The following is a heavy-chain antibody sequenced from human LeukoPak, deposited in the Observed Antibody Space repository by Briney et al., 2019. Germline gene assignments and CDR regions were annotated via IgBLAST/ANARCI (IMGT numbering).Heavy chain of an antibody. CDR1: GFTFDDYA. Sequence: GGSLRLSCAASGFTFDDYAMHWVRQAPGKGLEWVSGISWNSGNIGYADSVKGRFTISRDNAKNSLYLQMNSLRAEDTAVYYCARVYDGDDDWGQGTLVTVSS. V-gene: IGHV3-9*01. D-gene: IGHD3-10*01. CDR3: ARVYDGDDD. CDR2: ISWNSGNI. J-gene: IGHJ4*02.